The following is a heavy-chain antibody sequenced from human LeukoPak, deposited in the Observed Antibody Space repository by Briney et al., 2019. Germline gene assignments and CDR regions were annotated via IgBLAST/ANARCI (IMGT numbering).Heavy chain of an antibody. J-gene: IGHJ4*02. V-gene: IGHV4-59*01. CDR2: IYYGGST. Sequence: SETLSLTCTVSGGSISSYYWSWIRQPPGKGLEWLGYIYYGGSTNYNPSLKRRVTISVDTSKNQFSLKLSSVTAADTAVYYCARESIAVAGNFDYWGQGTLVTVSS. CDR1: GGSISSYY. D-gene: IGHD6-19*01. CDR3: ARESIAVAGNFDY.